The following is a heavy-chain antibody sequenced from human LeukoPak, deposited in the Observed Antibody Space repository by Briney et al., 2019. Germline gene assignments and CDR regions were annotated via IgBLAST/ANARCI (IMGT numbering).Heavy chain of an antibody. CDR1: GGSISSYY. CDR2: IYYSGST. J-gene: IGHJ6*03. D-gene: IGHD3-3*01. Sequence: SETLSLTCTVSGGSISSYYWSWMRQPPGKGLEWIGYIYYSGSTNYNPSLKSRVTISVDTSMNQFSLKLSSVTAAETAVYYCASGGVTSFGVGRKKRYSYHHMDVWGKGSTVTVSS. V-gene: IGHV4-59*01. CDR3: ASGGVTSFGVGRKKRYSYHHMDV.